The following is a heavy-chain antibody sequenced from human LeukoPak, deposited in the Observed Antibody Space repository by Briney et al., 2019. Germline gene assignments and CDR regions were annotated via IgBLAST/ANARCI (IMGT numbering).Heavy chain of an antibody. J-gene: IGHJ4*02. Sequence: GGSLRLSCTASGFTFSSYAMHWVRQAPGKGLEWVALISYDGSNKYYADSVKGRFTISRDNSKSTLYLQMNSLRAEDTAVYYCAREILAPGKTHDYWGQGTLVTVSS. CDR3: AREILAPGKTHDY. CDR2: ISYDGSNK. CDR1: GFTFSSYA. V-gene: IGHV3-30*04.